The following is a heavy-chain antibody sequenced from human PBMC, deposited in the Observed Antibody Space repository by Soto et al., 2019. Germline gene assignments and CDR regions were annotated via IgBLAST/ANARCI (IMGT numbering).Heavy chain of an antibody. J-gene: IGHJ4*02. CDR3: TRGGDAYKNGH. CDR2: IYSGGST. CDR1: GDSITTGGFY. V-gene: IGHV4-31*03. D-gene: IGHD2-21*01. Sequence: SETLSLTCTVSGDSITTGGFYWNWIRHHPDKGLEWIGYIYSGGSTVYLPSLKSRLTMSLDTSNNQFSLNLRSVTAADTAVYYCTRGGDAYKNGHWGQGTLVTVSS.